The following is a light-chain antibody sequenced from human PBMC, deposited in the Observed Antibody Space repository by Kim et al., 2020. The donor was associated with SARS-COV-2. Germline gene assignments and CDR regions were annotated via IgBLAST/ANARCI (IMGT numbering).Light chain of an antibody. CDR3: KPRDSSGNHVV. V-gene: IGLV3-19*01. Sequence: SSELTQDPAVSVALGQTVRITCQGDSLRSYYASWYQQKPGQAPVLVIYGKNNRPSGIPDRFSGSSPGNTASLTIPGAQAEDEAHYYCKPRDSSGNHVVF. CDR1: SLRSYY. J-gene: IGLJ2*01. CDR2: GKN.